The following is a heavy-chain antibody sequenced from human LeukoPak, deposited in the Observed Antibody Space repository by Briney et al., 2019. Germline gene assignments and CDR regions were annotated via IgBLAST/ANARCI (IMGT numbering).Heavy chain of an antibody. V-gene: IGHV4-61*01. D-gene: IGHD6-13*01. J-gene: IGHJ1*01. CDR1: GGSVSSGSYY. CDR3: VGSWLSWTKIQH. Sequence: SETLSLTCTVSGGSVSSGSYYWSWIRQPPGEGLEWIGYIYYSGSTNYSPSLKSRVTISVDTSKNQFSLKLSSVTAADTAVYYCVGSWLSWTKIQHWGQGTLVTVSS. CDR2: IYYSGST.